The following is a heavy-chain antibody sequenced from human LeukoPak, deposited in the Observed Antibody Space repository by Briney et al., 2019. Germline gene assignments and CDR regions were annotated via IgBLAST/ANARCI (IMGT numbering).Heavy chain of an antibody. J-gene: IGHJ6*02. CDR3: ARHPSSSWYYYGMDV. CDR1: GYTFTSYD. CDR2: MNPNSGNT. Sequence: ASVKVSCKASGYTFTSYDINWVRQATGQGLKWMGWMNPNSGNTGYAQKFQGRVTMTRNTSISTAYMELSSLRSEDTAVYYCARHPSSSWYYYGMDVWGQGTTVTVSS. D-gene: IGHD6-13*01. V-gene: IGHV1-8*01.